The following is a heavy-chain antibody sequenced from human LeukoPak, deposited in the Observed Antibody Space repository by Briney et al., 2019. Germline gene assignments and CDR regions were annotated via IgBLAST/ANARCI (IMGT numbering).Heavy chain of an antibody. CDR3: ARTVTMYYFDY. Sequence: SQTLSLTCAVSGGSISSGGYSWSWIRQPPGKGLEWIGYIYHSGSTYYNPSLKSRVTISVDRSKNQFSLKLSSVTAADTAVYYCARTVTMYYFDYWGQGTLVPVSS. D-gene: IGHD4-17*01. V-gene: IGHV4-30-2*01. CDR2: IYHSGST. CDR1: GGSISSGGYS. J-gene: IGHJ4*02.